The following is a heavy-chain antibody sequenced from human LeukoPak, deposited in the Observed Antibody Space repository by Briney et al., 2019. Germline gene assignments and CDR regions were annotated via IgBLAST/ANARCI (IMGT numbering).Heavy chain of an antibody. J-gene: IGHJ4*02. CDR2: IYYSGST. D-gene: IGHD6-19*01. CDR1: GGSISSSSYY. CDR3: ARRPGIAVAGIFDY. Sequence: SETLSLTCTVSGGSISSSSYYWGWIRQPPGKGLEWIGSIYYSGSTYYNPSLKSRVTISVDTSKNQFSLKLSSVTAADTAVYHCARRPGIAVAGIFDYWGQGTLVTVSS. V-gene: IGHV4-39*01.